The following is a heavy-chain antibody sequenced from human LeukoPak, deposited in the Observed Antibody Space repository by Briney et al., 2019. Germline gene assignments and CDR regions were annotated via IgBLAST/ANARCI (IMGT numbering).Heavy chain of an antibody. J-gene: IGHJ4*02. D-gene: IGHD6-19*01. CDR3: ARDSPYSSGSDY. V-gene: IGHV3-53*01. Sequence: DSVKGRFTISRDNSKNTLYLQMNSLRAEDTAVYYCARDSPYSSGSDYWGQGTLVTVSS.